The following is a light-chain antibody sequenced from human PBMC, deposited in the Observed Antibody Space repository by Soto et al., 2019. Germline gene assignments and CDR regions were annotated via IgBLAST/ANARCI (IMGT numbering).Light chain of an antibody. V-gene: IGKV1-39*01. CDR2: AAS. CDR3: HQSYSTPFT. CDR1: QSISTY. J-gene: IGKJ3*01. Sequence: DIQMTQSPSSLSTSVGDRVTITCRASQSISTYLNWYQQKAGKAPKVMIHAASSLQSGVPSRFSGSGSGTDFTLNISSLQPEDFGTYYCHQSYSTPFTFAPGTKVDIK.